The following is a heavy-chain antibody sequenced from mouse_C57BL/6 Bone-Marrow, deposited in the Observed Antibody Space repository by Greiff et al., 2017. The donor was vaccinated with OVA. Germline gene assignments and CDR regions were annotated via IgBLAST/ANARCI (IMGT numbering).Heavy chain of an antibody. CDR3: ARRGYYASFAY. D-gene: IGHD2-3*01. CDR2: ISSGGSYT. Sequence: DVKLVESGGDLVKPGGSLKLSCAASGFTFSSYGMSWVRQTPDKRLEWVATISSGGSYTYYPDSVKGRFTISRDNAKNTLYLQMSSLKSEDTAMYYCARRGYYASFAYWGQGTLVTVSA. CDR1: GFTFSSYG. V-gene: IGHV5-6*02. J-gene: IGHJ3*01.